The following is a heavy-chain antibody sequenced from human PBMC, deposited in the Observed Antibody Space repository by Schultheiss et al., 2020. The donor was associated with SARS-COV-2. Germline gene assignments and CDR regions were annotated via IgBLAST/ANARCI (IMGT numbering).Heavy chain of an antibody. J-gene: IGHJ6*02. V-gene: IGHV4-31*03. D-gene: IGHD3-22*01. CDR3: ARLRNDHDTSDYYYRGSYYGMDV. CDR2: IYYSGTT. Sequence: SETLSLTCTVSGDSISSEGYYWNWIRQHPGKGLEWIGYIYYSGTTDYNPSLQSRVTISADTSKNEFSLKMSSVTAADTAVYYCARLRNDHDTSDYYYRGSYYGMDVWGQGTTVTVSS. CDR1: GDSISSEGYY.